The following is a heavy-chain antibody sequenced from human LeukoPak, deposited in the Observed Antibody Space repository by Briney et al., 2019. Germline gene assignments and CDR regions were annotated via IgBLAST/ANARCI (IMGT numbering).Heavy chain of an antibody. J-gene: IGHJ4*02. V-gene: IGHV3-30*04. CDR3: ARGIGRSRQVRAAAGSFDY. Sequence: PGGSLRLSCAASEFTFSNYAIHWVRQAPGRGLEWVAVISYDGSYKYYADSVQGRFTISRDNSKNTLYLQMNSLRPEDTAVYYCARGIGRSRQVRAAAGSFDYWGQGTLVTVSS. CDR1: EFTFSNYA. D-gene: IGHD6-13*01. CDR2: ISYDGSYK.